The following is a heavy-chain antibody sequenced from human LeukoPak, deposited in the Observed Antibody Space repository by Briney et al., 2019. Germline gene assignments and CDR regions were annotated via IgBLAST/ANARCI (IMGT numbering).Heavy chain of an antibody. Sequence: SETLSLTCTVSGGSISSSSYYWGWIRQPPGKGLEWIGSIYYSGSTYYNLSLKSRVTISVDTSKNQFSLKLSSVTAADTAVYYCARLTYDSSGYGGWFDPWGQGTLVTVSS. D-gene: IGHD3-22*01. J-gene: IGHJ5*02. V-gene: IGHV4-39*01. CDR2: IYYSGST. CDR3: ARLTYDSSGYGGWFDP. CDR1: GGSISSSSYY.